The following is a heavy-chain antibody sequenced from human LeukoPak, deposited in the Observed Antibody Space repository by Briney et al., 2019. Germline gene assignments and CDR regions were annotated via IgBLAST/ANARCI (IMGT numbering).Heavy chain of an antibody. CDR2: ISWNSGSI. CDR3: AKDSVYYYDSSGYSALFDY. CDR1: GFTFDDYA. Sequence: GGSLRLSCAASGFTFDDYAMHWVRQAPGKGLEWVPGISWNSGSIGYADSVKGRFTISRDNAKNSLYLQMNSLRAEDTALYYCAKDSVYYYDSSGYSALFDYWGQGTLVTVSS. J-gene: IGHJ4*02. V-gene: IGHV3-9*01. D-gene: IGHD3-22*01.